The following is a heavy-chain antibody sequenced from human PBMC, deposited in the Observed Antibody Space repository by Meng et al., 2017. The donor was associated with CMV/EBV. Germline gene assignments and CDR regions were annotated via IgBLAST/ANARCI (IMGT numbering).Heavy chain of an antibody. V-gene: IGHV4-31*02. Sequence: LSSGGFYWSWIRQHPGKGLEWIGYIYYSGSTYYNPSLKRRVTISVDTSKNQFSLKLSSVTAADTAVYYCARGARYCSGGSCSSWFDPWGQGTLVTVS. CDR3: ARGARYCSGGSCSSWFDP. D-gene: IGHD2-15*01. CDR2: IYYSGST. CDR1: LSSGGFY. J-gene: IGHJ5*02.